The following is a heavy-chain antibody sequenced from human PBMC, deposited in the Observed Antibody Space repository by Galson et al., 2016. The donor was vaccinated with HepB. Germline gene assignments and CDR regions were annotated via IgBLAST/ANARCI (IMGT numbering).Heavy chain of an antibody. V-gene: IGHV3-30*04. Sequence: SLRLSCAASGFIFSNYAMYWVRQAPGKGLDWVAVISYDASNQYYADSVKGRLTISRDNSKNTLFLQMNSLRAEDTAVYYCARGWGKYAALRWPIDHWGQGTLVTVSS. J-gene: IGHJ5*02. CDR1: GFIFSNYA. D-gene: IGHD2-8*01. CDR2: ISYDASNQ. CDR3: ARGWGKYAALRWPIDH.